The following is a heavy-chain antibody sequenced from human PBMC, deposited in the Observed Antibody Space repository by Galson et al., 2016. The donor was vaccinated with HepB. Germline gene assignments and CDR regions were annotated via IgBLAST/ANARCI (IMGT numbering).Heavy chain of an antibody. D-gene: IGHD3-16*01. CDR3: ARGGTLYLRY. CDR1: AGFIPDTY. Sequence: SETLSLTCTVSAGFIPDTYWSWIRQSPGKGLEWIGYVSYSGTTTYNPSLRTRVTISIDTSKNQFSLNLNSVTAADTARYDCARGGTLYLRYWGQGTLITVSS. J-gene: IGHJ4*02. V-gene: IGHV4-59*01. CDR2: VSYSGTT.